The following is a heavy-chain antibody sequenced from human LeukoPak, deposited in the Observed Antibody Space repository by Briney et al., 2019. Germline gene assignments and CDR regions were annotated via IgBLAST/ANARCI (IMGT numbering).Heavy chain of an antibody. CDR2: ISYDGGSNK. V-gene: IGHV3-30*19. J-gene: IGHJ4*02. CDR3: AREERGHLVGY. CDR1: GFTFSSYG. Sequence: GGSLRLSCAASGFTFSSYGMHWVRQAPGKGLEWVALISYDGGSNKYYADSVKGRFTISRDNSKNTLCLQMNSLRAEDTAVYYCAREERGHLVGYWGQGTLVTVSS. D-gene: IGHD6-6*01.